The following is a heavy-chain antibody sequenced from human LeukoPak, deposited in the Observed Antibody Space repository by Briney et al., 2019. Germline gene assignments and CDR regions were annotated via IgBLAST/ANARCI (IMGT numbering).Heavy chain of an antibody. D-gene: IGHD5-24*01. CDR3: ARLGEMATDLSDY. V-gene: IGHV1-69*05. J-gene: IGHJ4*02. Sequence: SVKVSCKASGGTFSSYAISWVRQAPGQGLEWMGRIIPIFGTANYAQKFQARVTITTDESTSTAYMELSSLRSEDTAVYYCARLGEMATDLSDYWGQGTLVTVSS. CDR2: IIPIFGTA. CDR1: GGTFSSYA.